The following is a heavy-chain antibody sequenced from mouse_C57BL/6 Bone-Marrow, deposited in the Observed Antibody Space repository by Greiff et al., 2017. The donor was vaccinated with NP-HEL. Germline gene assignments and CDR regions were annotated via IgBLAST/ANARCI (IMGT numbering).Heavy chain of an antibody. CDR1: GFTFSSYG. CDR2: ISTGGSYT. D-gene: IGHD1-2*01. CDR3: ARSIMYFEV. J-gene: IGHJ1*03. Sequence: EVLLVESGGDLVKPGGSLKLSCAASGFTFSSYGMSWVRQTPDKRLEWVATISTGGSYTYYPDSVKGRFTISRGNAKNTLYLQMSSMKAEDTALYYCARSIMYFEVWGRGTTVTVSA. V-gene: IGHV5-6*01.